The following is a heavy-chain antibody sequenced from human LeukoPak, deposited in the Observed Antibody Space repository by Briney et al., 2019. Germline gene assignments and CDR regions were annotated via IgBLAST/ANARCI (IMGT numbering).Heavy chain of an antibody. J-gene: IGHJ4*02. CDR1: GFTFTHYG. CDR3: ARDLYYYGSGSYVGPHYFDY. CDR2: ISSSSSYI. Sequence: GGSLRLSCAASGFTFTHYGMNWVRQAPGKGLEWVSSISSSSSYIYYADSVKGRFTISRDNAKNSLYLQMNSLRAEDTAVYYCARDLYYYGSGSYVGPHYFDYWGQGTLVTVSS. D-gene: IGHD3-10*01. V-gene: IGHV3-21*01.